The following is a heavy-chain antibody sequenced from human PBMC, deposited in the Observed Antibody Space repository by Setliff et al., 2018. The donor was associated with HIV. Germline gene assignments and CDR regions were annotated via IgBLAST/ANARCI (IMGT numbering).Heavy chain of an antibody. CDR1: GYTFTSYG. Sequence: ASVKVSCKASGYTFTSYGISWVRQAPGQGLEWMGWISAYNGNTNYAQKLQGRVTMTTDTSTSTADMELRSLRSDDTAVYYCARHMTTVVTHYWYFDLWGRGTLVTVSS. CDR3: ARHMTTVVTHYWYFDL. J-gene: IGHJ2*01. D-gene: IGHD4-17*01. CDR2: ISAYNGNT. V-gene: IGHV1-18*01.